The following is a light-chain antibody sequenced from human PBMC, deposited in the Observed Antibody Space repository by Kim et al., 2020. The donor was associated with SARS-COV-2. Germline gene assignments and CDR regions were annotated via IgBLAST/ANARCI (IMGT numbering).Light chain of an antibody. CDR3: QQYYTTPLT. Sequence: ATINCKSSPSVLYSSNNKNYLAWYQQKPGQPPKLLIYWASTRESGVPDRFSGSGSGTDFTLTISSLQAEDVAVYYCQQYYTTPLTFGPGTKVDIK. J-gene: IGKJ3*01. V-gene: IGKV4-1*01. CDR1: PSVLYSSNNKNY. CDR2: WAS.